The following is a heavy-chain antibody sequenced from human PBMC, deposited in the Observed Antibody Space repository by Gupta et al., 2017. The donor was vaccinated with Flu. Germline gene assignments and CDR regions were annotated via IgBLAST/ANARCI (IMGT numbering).Heavy chain of an antibody. D-gene: IGHD6-13*01. Sequence: VRQDPGKGLEWLANIKPDGTQKYYVDSVKGRFTISRDNAKNSLYLQMNSLRAEDTAVYYCARDRGQLVYSDFWGQGTLVTVSS. V-gene: IGHV3-7*01. J-gene: IGHJ4*02. CDR3: ARDRGQLVYSDF. CDR2: IKPDGTQK.